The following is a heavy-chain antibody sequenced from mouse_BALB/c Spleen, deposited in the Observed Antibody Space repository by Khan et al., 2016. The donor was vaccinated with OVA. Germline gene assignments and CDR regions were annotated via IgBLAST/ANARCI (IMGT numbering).Heavy chain of an antibody. CDR1: GYTFSSYW. J-gene: IGHJ2*01. Sequence: QVQLQQSGAEQAKPGASVKMSCKTSGYTFSSYWMHWVKQRPGQGLEWIGYINPTSGYTEYNEKFKDKATLSADKSSSTAYMQLTSLTSEDSAVYYCARDRIGYWGQGTTLTVSS. CDR3: ARDRIGY. CDR2: INPTSGYT. V-gene: IGHV1-7*01.